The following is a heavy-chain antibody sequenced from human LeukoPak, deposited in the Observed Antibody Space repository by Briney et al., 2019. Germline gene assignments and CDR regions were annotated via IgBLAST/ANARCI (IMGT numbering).Heavy chain of an antibody. CDR2: IIPILRTA. V-gene: IGHV1-69*05. Sequence: ASAKDSCKPSVGTFISYAISWVRHAPEQRLEWMGRIIPILRTANYAQKFQGRVTITTDESTSTAYMELSSLRSEDTAVYYCATAQYSSTFYYYYYMDVWGKGTTVTVSS. CDR3: ATAQYSSTFYYYYYMDV. D-gene: IGHD6-6*01. CDR1: VGTFISYA. J-gene: IGHJ6*03.